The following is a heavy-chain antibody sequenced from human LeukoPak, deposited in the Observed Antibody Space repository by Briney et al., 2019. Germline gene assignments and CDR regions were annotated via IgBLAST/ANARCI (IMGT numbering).Heavy chain of an antibody. Sequence: PGGSLRLSCAASGFTFSSYAMSWVRQAPGKGLEWVSVIYSGGSTYYADSVKGRFTISRDNSKNTLYLQMNSLRAEDTAVYYCAREWELAAGDYWGQGTLVTVSS. CDR1: GFTFSSYA. CDR2: IYSGGST. V-gene: IGHV3-66*01. J-gene: IGHJ4*02. D-gene: IGHD1-26*01. CDR3: AREWELAAGDY.